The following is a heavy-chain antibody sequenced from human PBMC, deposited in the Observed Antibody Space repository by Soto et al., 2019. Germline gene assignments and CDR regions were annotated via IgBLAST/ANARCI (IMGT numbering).Heavy chain of an antibody. CDR1: GGSISNSY. CDR2: IYSSGFT. Sequence: QVQLQESGPGLVRPSETLSLTCTVSGGSISNSYWSWMRQAPGKGLEWIGSIYSSGFTNYNPPLTGRSTTSLDTSTSHSSPMMSSLIAADTAVYYCARPSPPLYYGSAPSDVWGQGTTVTVSS. D-gene: IGHD3-10*01. V-gene: IGHV4-59*08. J-gene: IGHJ6*02. CDR3: ARPSPPLYYGSAPSDV.